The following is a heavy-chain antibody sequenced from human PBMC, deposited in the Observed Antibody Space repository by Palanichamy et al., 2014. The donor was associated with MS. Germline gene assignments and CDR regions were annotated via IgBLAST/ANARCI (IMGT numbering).Heavy chain of an antibody. CDR1: GFTFSSYW. Sequence: EVQLVESGGGLVQPGGSLRVSCAASGFTFSSYWMHWVRQAPGKGLVWVSRINSDGTTTNYADSVKGRFTISRDNAKNTLYLQMNSLRSEDTAVYYCTRDIAAAGSGPDRGQGTLVTVSS. CDR2: INSDGTTT. D-gene: IGHD6-13*01. J-gene: IGHJ4*02. V-gene: IGHV3-74*01. CDR3: TRDIAAAGSGPD.